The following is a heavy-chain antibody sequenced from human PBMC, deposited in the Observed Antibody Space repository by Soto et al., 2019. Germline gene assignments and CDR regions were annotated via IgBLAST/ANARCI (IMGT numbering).Heavy chain of an antibody. D-gene: IGHD5-12*01. CDR3: ARIGYGDSYGQGIDY. J-gene: IGHJ4*02. CDR1: GFTFSGYS. Sequence: QGHLMESGGGVVQPGRSLRLSCAASGFTFSGYSMHWVRQAPGKGLEWVAAISHDGSKTYYADSVKGRFTISRDNSKNTLFLQMNSLGPEDTAVYYCARIGYGDSYGQGIDYWGQGTLVTVSS. CDR2: ISHDGSKT. V-gene: IGHV3-30-3*01.